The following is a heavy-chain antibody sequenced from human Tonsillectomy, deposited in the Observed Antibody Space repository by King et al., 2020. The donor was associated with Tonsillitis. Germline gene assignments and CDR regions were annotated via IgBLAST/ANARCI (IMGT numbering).Heavy chain of an antibody. D-gene: IGHD6-19*01. CDR2: ISFDGSTK. J-gene: IGHJ4*02. CDR1: GFTFSNYD. V-gene: IGHV3-30*01. CDR3: ARDYSSGWYYFDY. Sequence: VQLVESGGGVVQPGRSLRLSCAASGFTFSNYDMHWVRQAPGKGLRWVAFISFDGSTKNYAASVKSRFTIARDNSKNTLYLQMNSLRAEDTAVYYSARDYSSGWYYFDYWGQGTLVTVSS.